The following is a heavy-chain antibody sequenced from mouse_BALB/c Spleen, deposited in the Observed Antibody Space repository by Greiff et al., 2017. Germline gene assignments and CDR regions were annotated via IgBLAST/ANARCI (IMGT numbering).Heavy chain of an antibody. J-gene: IGHJ3*01. CDR2: IDPENGNT. D-gene: IGHD3-1*01. Sequence: VQLQQSGAELVRPGALVKLSCKASGFNIKDYYMHWVKQRPEQGLEWIGWIDPENGNTIYDPKFQGKASITADTSSNTAYLQLSSLTSEDTAVYYCARQLGPSDWFAYLGQGTLVTVSA. V-gene: IGHV14-1*02. CDR1: GFNIKDYY. CDR3: ARQLGPSDWFAY.